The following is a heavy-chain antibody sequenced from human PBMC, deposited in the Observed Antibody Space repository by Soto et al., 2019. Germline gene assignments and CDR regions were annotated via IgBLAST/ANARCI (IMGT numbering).Heavy chain of an antibody. D-gene: IGHD6-13*01. CDR2: VYNSGST. CDR3: ARYRREAVAGYTLDN. Sequence: SETLSLTCHVSGVPIDQYYWTWIRQPPGKGLEWIGYVYNSGSTNYNPSLKSRVTISEDTSKSQFSLKVISMTAADTAVYYCARYRREAVAGYTLDNWGQGILVTVSS. J-gene: IGHJ4*02. CDR1: GVPIDQYY. V-gene: IGHV4-59*01.